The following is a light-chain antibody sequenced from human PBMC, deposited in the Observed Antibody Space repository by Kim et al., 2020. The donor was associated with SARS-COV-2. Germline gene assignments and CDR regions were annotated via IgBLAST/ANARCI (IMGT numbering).Light chain of an antibody. CDR2: EDN. CDR3: QSYDSSDWV. V-gene: IGLV6-57*02. CDR1: SGSIASNY. J-gene: IGLJ3*02. Sequence: NFMLTQPHSVSESPGKTVTISCTGSSGSIASNYVQWYQQRPGSAPTTVIYEDNQRPSGVPDRFSGSIDSSANSASLTISGLKTEDEADYYCQSYDSSDWVFGGVTQLNV.